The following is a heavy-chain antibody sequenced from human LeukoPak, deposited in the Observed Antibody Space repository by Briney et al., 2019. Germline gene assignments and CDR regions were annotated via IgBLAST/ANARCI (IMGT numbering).Heavy chain of an antibody. CDR1: GFTFSIYA. J-gene: IGHJ4*02. D-gene: IGHD3-10*01. CDR3: AKALPKMWFGELEGFDH. V-gene: IGHV3-23*01. Sequence: GGSLRLSCAASGFTFSIYAMSWVRQAPGKGLEWVSAISGSGGTAYYADSVKGRFTISRDNSKSTLYVQMNSLRVEDTAVYYCAKALPKMWFGELEGFDHWGQGTLVTVSS. CDR2: ISGSGGTA.